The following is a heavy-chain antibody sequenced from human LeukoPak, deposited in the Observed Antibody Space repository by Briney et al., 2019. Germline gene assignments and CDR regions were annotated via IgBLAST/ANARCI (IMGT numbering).Heavy chain of an antibody. CDR3: ARHLAYCGGDCYSPSDAFDI. CDR1: GGSISSYY. Sequence: SETLSLTCTVSGGSISSYYWSWIRQPPGKGLEWIGYIYYSGSTNYNPSLKSRVTISVDTSKNQFSLRLSSVTAADTAVYYCARHLAYCGGDCYSPSDAFDIWGQGTMVTVSS. D-gene: IGHD2-21*02. CDR2: IYYSGST. V-gene: IGHV4-59*08. J-gene: IGHJ3*02.